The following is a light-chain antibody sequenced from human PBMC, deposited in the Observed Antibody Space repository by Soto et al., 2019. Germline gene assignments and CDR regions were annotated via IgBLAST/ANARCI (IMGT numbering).Light chain of an antibody. Sequence: QAVVTQPPSASGTPGQRVTISCSGSNSNIGSNTVNWYQQVPGTAPKLLIYRNNQRPSGVPDRFSGSKSGTSASLAISGLQSEDEADYYCGTWDDSLSGVVFGGGTKLTVL. J-gene: IGLJ2*01. CDR3: GTWDDSLSGVV. CDR1: NSNIGSNT. V-gene: IGLV1-44*01. CDR2: RNN.